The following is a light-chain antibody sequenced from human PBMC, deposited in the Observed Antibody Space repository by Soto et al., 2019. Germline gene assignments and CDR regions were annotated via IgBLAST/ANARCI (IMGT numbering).Light chain of an antibody. J-gene: IGKJ4*02. CDR3: QQSYSNPPGT. Sequence: DHHWRLSPRSLAVYVKNGVLIGCRESQSISSYLNWYQQKPGKAPKLLIYAASSLQSVFLSRFSGRRSWADFIGIISSLLPQDFATYYCQQSYSNPPGTFGGGTKVDI. CDR1: QSISSY. V-gene: IGKV1-39*01. CDR2: AAS.